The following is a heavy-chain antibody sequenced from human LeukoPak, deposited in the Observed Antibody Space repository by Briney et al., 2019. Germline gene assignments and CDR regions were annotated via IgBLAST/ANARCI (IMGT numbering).Heavy chain of an antibody. D-gene: IGHD4-17*01. CDR3: AKDPNGDYIGTFDI. J-gene: IGHJ3*02. CDR1: GFTFSDYY. V-gene: IGHV3-11*01. Sequence: GGSLRLSCAASGFTFSDYYMSWIRQAPGKGLEWVSYISTSGSTIYYADSVKGRFTISRDNAKNSLYLQMNSLRAEDAAVYFCAKDPNGDYIGTFDIWGQGTMVTVSS. CDR2: ISTSGSTI.